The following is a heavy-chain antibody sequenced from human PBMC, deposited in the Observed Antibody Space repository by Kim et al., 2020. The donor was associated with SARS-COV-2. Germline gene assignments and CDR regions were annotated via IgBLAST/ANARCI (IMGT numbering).Heavy chain of an antibody. D-gene: IGHD3-22*01. CDR1: GYTLTELS. Sequence: ASVKVSCKVSGYTLTELSMHWVRQAPGKGLEWMGGFDPEDGETIYAQKFQGRVTMTEDTSTDTAYMELSSLRSEDTAVYYCATFWYYYDSSGRRAHLIYAFDIWGQGTMVTVSS. J-gene: IGHJ3*02. CDR3: ATFWYYYDSSGRRAHLIYAFDI. CDR2: FDPEDGET. V-gene: IGHV1-24*01.